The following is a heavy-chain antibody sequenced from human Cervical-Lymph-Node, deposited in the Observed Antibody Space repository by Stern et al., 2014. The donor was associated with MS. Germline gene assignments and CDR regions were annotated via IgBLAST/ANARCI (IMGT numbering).Heavy chain of an antibody. V-gene: IGHV1-2*02. Sequence: QLVQSGAEVKKPGASVKVSCETSGFRFTDYYIHWVRQAPGQGLEWMGCIIPKNGDTHSAQKFQGRFTMTRDTSISTGYMELNSLKSDDTAMYYCGRGIKTFDPWGQGTLVTVSS. D-gene: IGHD5-24*01. CDR1: GFRFTDYY. CDR3: GRGIKTFDP. CDR2: IIPKNGDT. J-gene: IGHJ5*02.